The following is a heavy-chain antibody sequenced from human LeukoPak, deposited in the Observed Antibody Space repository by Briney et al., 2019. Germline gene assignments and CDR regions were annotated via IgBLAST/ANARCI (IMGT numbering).Heavy chain of an antibody. CDR2: ISGYTGQT. D-gene: IGHD2-8*02. CDR3: ARVIYDSTGHPSFDY. J-gene: IGHJ4*02. Sequence: ASVKVSCTTSGYMFRHFGLTWVRQAPGQGFEWLGWISGYTGQTNYTLKLAGRVTVTIDTSTDTGYMELRSLRSEDTAMYYCARVIYDSTGHPSFDYWGRGTLVTVST. CDR1: GYMFRHFG. V-gene: IGHV1-18*01.